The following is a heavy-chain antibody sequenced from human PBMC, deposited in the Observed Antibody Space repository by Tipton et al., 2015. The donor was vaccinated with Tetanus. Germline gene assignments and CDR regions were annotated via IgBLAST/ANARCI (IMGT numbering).Heavy chain of an antibody. V-gene: IGHV3-23*01. CDR3: AKNSRSSWYEYFES. CDR2: ITGSGAST. J-gene: IGHJ4*02. D-gene: IGHD6-13*01. Sequence: SLRLSCAASGFTFSSYAMNWVRQAPGKGLEWVSTITGSGASTSDADSVKGRFTISRDNAKKTLHLQMNSLRGEDTAIYYCAKNSRSSWYEYFESWGQGTLVTVSS. CDR1: GFTFSSYA.